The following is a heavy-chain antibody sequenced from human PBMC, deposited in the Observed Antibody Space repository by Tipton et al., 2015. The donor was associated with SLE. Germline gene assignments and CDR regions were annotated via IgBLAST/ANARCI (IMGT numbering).Heavy chain of an antibody. CDR2: ISSSGSTI. D-gene: IGHD7-27*01. Sequence: GSLRLSCAASGFTFSYYEMNWVRQAPGKGLEWLSYISSSGSTIYYADSVKGRFTISRGNSKNSLYLQMNSLRVEDTAIYYCARDIRGPKTGDSDAFDIWGQGTMVTVSS. J-gene: IGHJ3*02. CDR3: ARDIRGPKTGDSDAFDI. CDR1: GFTFSYYE. V-gene: IGHV3-48*03.